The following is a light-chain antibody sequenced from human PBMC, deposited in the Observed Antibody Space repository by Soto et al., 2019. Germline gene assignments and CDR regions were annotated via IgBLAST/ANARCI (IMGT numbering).Light chain of an antibody. J-gene: IGLJ2*01. V-gene: IGLV1-44*01. CDR3: AAWDDSLNGHVL. CDR2: RND. CDR1: NSNIGKNT. Sequence: QSVLTQPPSASGTPGQRVTISCSGSNSNIGKNTVNWYQQLPGTAPKLLIYRNDQRPSGVPDRFSGSKSGASASLAISGLQSEDEADYYCAAWDDSLNGHVLFGGGTKLTVL.